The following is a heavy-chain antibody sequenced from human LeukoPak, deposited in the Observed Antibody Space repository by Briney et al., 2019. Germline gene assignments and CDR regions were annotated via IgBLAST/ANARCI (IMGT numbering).Heavy chain of an antibody. CDR3: ARELQDVFDI. CDR1: GGSISSYY. CDR2: IYYSGST. Sequence: KPSETLSLTCTVSGGSISSYYWSWIRQPPGKGLEWIGYIYYSGSTNYNPSLKSRVTISVDTSKNQFSLKLSSVTAADTAFYYCARELQDVFDIWGQGTMVTVSS. V-gene: IGHV4-59*01. J-gene: IGHJ3*02. D-gene: IGHD4-11*01.